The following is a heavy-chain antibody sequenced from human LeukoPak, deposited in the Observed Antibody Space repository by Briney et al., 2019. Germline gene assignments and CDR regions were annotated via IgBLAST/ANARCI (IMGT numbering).Heavy chain of an antibody. J-gene: IGHJ5*02. CDR1: GGTFSSYA. CDR2: IIPIFGTA. Sequence: SVKVSCKASGGTFSSYAISWVRQPPGRGLAWMGGIIPIFGTANYAQKFQGRVTITADKSTSTAYMELSSLRAEDTAVYYCARAPLVVITTGWFDPWGQGTLVTVSS. CDR3: ARAPLVVITTGWFDP. V-gene: IGHV1-69*06. D-gene: IGHD3-22*01.